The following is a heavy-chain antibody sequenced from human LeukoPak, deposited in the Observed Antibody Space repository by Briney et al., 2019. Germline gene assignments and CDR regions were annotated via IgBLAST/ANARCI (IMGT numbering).Heavy chain of an antibody. D-gene: IGHD4-23*01. Sequence: SGTLSLTCTVSSASISPDFWSWIRQPPGKGLEWIGYIYYSGTTNYNPSLKSRVVMSVHTSKNQFSLKLSPVIAADTAVYYCARVGVDYSGNIIKYYFDYWGQGTLVTVSS. V-gene: IGHV4-59*01. CDR2: IYYSGTT. J-gene: IGHJ4*02. CDR1: SASISPDF. CDR3: ARVGVDYSGNIIKYYFDY.